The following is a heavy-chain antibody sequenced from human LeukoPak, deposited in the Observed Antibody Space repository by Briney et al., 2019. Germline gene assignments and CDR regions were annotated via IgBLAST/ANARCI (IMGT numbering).Heavy chain of an antibody. V-gene: IGHV3-48*04. Sequence: GGSLRLSCAASGFTFSTYNMNWVRQAPGKGLEWVSFISSGSEIIYYADSVKGRFTISRDNAKNTLYLQMNSLRAEDTAVYYCARGTGVVYHYWGQGTLVTVSS. J-gene: IGHJ4*02. CDR3: ARGTGVVYHY. CDR1: GFTFSTYN. CDR2: ISSGSEII. D-gene: IGHD2-8*02.